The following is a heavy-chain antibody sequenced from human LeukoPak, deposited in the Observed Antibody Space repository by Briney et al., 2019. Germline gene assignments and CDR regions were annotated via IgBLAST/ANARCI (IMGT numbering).Heavy chain of an antibody. D-gene: IGHD2-8*01. V-gene: IGHV1-46*01. CDR1: GYNFISYY. CDR2: INPSGGST. J-gene: IGHJ6*02. CDR3: AREDVVLVDAVRYYYYGMDV. Sequence: ASVKVSCKASGYNFISYYMHWVRQAPGQGLEWMGIINPSGGSTSYAQKFQDRVTMSRDTSTSTVYMELSSLRSEDTAVYYCAREDVVLVDAVRYYYYGMDVWGQGTTVTVSS.